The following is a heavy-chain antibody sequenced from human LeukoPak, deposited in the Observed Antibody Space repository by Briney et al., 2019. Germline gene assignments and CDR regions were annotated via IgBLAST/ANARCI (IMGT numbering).Heavy chain of an antibody. J-gene: IGHJ6*03. Sequence: GGSLRLSCAASGFTFSSYSMNWVRQAPGKWLEWVSSISSSSSYIYYADSVKGRFTISRDNAKNSLYLQMNSLRAEDTAVYYCASELSHYYMDVWGKGTTVTVSS. CDR2: ISSSSSYI. CDR3: ASELSHYYMDV. CDR1: GFTFSSYS. V-gene: IGHV3-21*01.